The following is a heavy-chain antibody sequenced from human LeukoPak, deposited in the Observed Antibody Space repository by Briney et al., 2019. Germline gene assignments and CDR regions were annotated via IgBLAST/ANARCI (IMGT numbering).Heavy chain of an antibody. CDR3: ARGSTSGGRYYYYYYMDV. D-gene: IGHD2-15*01. CDR1: GGSFSGYY. CDR2: INHSGST. Sequence: SETLSLTCAVYGGSFSGYYWSWIRQPPGKGLEWIGEINHSGSTNYNPPLKSRVTISVDTSKNQFSLKLSSVTAADTAVYYCARGSTSGGRYYYYYYMDVWGKGTTVTVSS. V-gene: IGHV4-34*01. J-gene: IGHJ6*03.